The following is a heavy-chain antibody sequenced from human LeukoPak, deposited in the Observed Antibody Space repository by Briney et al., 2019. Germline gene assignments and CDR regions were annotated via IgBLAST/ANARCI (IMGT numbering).Heavy chain of an antibody. CDR2: ISYDGSNK. V-gene: IGHV3-30-3*01. CDR1: GFTFSSYA. CDR3: ARVEYGP. Sequence: PGRSLRLSCAASGFTFSSYAMHWVRQAPGMGLEWVAVISYDGSNKYYADSVKGRFTISRDNSKNTLYLQMNSLRAEDTAVYYCARVEYGPWGQGTLVTVSS. D-gene: IGHD1-1*01. J-gene: IGHJ5*02.